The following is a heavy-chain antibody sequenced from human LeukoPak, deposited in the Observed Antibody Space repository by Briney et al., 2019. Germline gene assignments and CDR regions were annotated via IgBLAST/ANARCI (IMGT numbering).Heavy chain of an antibody. Sequence: GGSLRLSCAASGFTFSDYYMSWIRQAPGKGLEWVSYISSSSTYTDYADSVKGRFTISRDNAKNSLYLQMNSLRAEDTAMYYCARDGAADAFDIWGQGTMVTVSS. CDR1: GFTFSDYY. J-gene: IGHJ3*02. D-gene: IGHD6-13*01. CDR2: ISSSSTYT. CDR3: ARDGAADAFDI. V-gene: IGHV3-11*05.